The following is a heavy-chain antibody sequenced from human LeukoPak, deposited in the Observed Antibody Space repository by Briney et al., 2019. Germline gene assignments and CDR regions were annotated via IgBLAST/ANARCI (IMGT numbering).Heavy chain of an antibody. D-gene: IGHD3-22*01. V-gene: IGHV4-34*01. CDR3: ARGATYYYDSSGYYYSYYFDY. Sequence: KTSETLSLTCAVYGGSFSGYYWSWIRQPPGKGLEWIGEINHSGSTNYNPSLKSRVTISVDTSKNQFSLKLSSVTAVDTAVYYCARGATYYYDSSGYYYSYYFDYWGQGTLVTVSS. J-gene: IGHJ4*02. CDR2: INHSGST. CDR1: GGSFSGYY.